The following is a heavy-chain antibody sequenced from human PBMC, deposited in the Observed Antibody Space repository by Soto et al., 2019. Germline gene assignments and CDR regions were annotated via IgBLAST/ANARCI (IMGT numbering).Heavy chain of an antibody. CDR1: GGSISSSSYY. D-gene: IGHD4-17*01. CDR3: ARHEGYGDYVSPYWYFDL. V-gene: IGHV4-39*01. CDR2: IYYSGST. J-gene: IGHJ2*01. Sequence: SEILSLTCTVSGGSISSSSYYWGWIRQPPGKGLEWIGSIYYSGSTYFNPSLKSRVTISVDTSKNQFSLKLSSVTAADTAVYYCARHEGYGDYVSPYWYFDLWGRGTLVTVS.